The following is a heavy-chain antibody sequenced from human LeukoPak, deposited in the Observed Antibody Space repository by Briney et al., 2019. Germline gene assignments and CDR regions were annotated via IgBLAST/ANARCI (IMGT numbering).Heavy chain of an antibody. CDR3: ARSVVVITGSDYYYYYMDV. Sequence: SETLSLTCTVSGGSISSYYWSWIRQHPGKGLEWIGYIYYSGSTYYNPSLKSRVTISVDTSKNQFSLKLSSVTAADTAVYYCARSVVVITGSDYYYYYMDVWGKGTTVTVSS. CDR1: GGSISSYY. D-gene: IGHD3-22*01. CDR2: IYYSGST. J-gene: IGHJ6*03. V-gene: IGHV4-59*06.